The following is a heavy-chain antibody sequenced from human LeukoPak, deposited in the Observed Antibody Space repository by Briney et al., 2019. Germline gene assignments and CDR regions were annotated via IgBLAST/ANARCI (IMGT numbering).Heavy chain of an antibody. V-gene: IGHV3-30*01. CDR1: GFTFSSYA. D-gene: IGHD2-2*02. J-gene: IGHJ5*02. CDR3: ARELNVVVPPAIGGDNWFDP. CDR2: ISYDGSNK. Sequence: TGGSLRLSCAASGFTFSSYAMHWVRQAPGKGLEWVAVISYDGSNKYYADSVKGRFTISRDSSKNTLYLQMNSLRAEDTAVYYCARELNVVVPPAIGGDNWFDPWGQGTLVTVSS.